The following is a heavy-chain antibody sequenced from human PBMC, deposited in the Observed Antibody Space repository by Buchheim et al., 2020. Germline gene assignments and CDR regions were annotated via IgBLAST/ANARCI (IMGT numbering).Heavy chain of an antibody. CDR1: GFTFSSYS. J-gene: IGHJ6*02. V-gene: IGHV3-21*01. CDR3: AKDGSGQPSSSSYGMDV. CDR2: ISSSSSYI. D-gene: IGHD6-6*01. Sequence: EVQLVESGGGLVKPGGSLRLSCAASGFTFSSYSMNWVRQAPGKGLEWVSSISSSSSYIYYADSVKGRFTISRDNAKSSLYLQMNSLRAEDTAVYYCAKDGSGQPSSSSYGMDVWGQGTT.